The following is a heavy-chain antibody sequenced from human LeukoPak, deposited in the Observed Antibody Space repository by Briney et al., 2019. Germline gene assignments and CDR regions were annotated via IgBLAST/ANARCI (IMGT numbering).Heavy chain of an antibody. CDR2: IYYSGST. D-gene: IGHD1-26*01. CDR3: ARDGGELPNAFDI. CDR1: GVSISSSSYY. Sequence: SETLSLTCTVSGVSISSSSYYWGWIRQPPGKGLEWIGSIYYSGSTYYNPSLKSRVTISVDTSKNQFSLKLSSVTAADTAVYYCARDGGELPNAFDIWGQGTMVTVSS. V-gene: IGHV4-39*07. J-gene: IGHJ3*02.